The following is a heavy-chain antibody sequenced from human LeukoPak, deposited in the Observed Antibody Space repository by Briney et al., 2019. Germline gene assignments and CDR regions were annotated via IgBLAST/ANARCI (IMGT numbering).Heavy chain of an antibody. J-gene: IGHJ6*02. CDR2: VYYTGTT. Sequence: PSETLSLTCTVSGGSISSYYWSWIRQPPGKGLEGIGYVYYTGTTNYNPSLESRVTISVDSSKNQFSLKLTSVTAADTAVYYCARDQLERRGAYYYYGMDVWGQGTTVIVSS. CDR1: GGSISSYY. V-gene: IGHV4-59*01. D-gene: IGHD1-1*01. CDR3: ARDQLERRGAYYYYGMDV.